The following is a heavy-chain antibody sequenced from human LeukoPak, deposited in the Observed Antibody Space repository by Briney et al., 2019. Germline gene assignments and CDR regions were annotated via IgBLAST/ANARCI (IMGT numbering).Heavy chain of an antibody. Sequence: PGGSLRLSCAASGFTFSSYAMSWVRQAPGKVLEWVSAISGSGGSTYYADSVKGRFTISRDNSKNTLYLQMNSLRAEDTAVYYCAKDSGYDLIGWFDPWGQGTLVTVSS. J-gene: IGHJ5*02. CDR2: ISGSGGST. V-gene: IGHV3-23*01. D-gene: IGHD5-12*01. CDR3: AKDSGYDLIGWFDP. CDR1: GFTFSSYA.